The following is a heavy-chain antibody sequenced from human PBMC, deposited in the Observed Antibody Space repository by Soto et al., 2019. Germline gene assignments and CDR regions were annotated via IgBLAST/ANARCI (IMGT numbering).Heavy chain of an antibody. J-gene: IGHJ4*02. Sequence: CGPTLANPTRTIPLTCSFAGFSPIISGVGVGWTRQPPGRPLEWLALIYWNDDKRYSPSLKSRLTITKDTSKNQVVLTMTNMDPVDTATYYCAHSSRYYGSASSDHFDYWGQGTMVTVSS. CDR2: IYWNDDK. V-gene: IGHV2-5*01. CDR3: AHSSRYYGSASSDHFDY. D-gene: IGHD3-10*01. CDR1: GFSPIISGVG.